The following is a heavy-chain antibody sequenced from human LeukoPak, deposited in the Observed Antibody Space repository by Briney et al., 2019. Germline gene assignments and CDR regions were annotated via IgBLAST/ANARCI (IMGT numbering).Heavy chain of an antibody. J-gene: IGHJ4*02. CDR2: INSDGSST. V-gene: IGHV3-74*01. CDR1: GFTFSSYW. CDR3: AREDYYFFDY. D-gene: IGHD2/OR15-2a*01. Sequence: GGSLRLSCAASGFTFSSYWMHWVRHAPGKGLAWVSRINSDGSSTSYADSVKGRFTISRDNAKNTLYLQMNSLRADDTAVYYCAREDYYFFDYWGQGTLVTVSS.